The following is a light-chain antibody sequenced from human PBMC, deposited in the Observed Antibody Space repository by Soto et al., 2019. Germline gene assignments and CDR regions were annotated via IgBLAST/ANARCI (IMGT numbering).Light chain of an antibody. CDR2: DVS. Sequence: QSALTQPASVSGSPGQSITISCTGTSSDVGGYEYVAWYQQHPGKAPKLMIHDVSRRPSGVSNRFSGSKAGNTASLTISGLQAEDEADYYCSSYASSSALYVFGTGTKLTVL. J-gene: IGLJ1*01. CDR1: SSDVGGYEY. V-gene: IGLV2-14*03. CDR3: SSYASSSALYV.